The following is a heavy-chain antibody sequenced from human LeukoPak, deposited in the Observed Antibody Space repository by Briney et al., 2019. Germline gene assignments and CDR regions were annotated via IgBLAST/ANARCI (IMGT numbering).Heavy chain of an antibody. V-gene: IGHV3-23*01. D-gene: IGHD3-22*01. Sequence: GGSLRLSCAASGFTFSSYAMSWVRQAPGKGLEWVSVISGSGDSTYYADSVKGRFTISRDNSKNTLYLQMNSLRAEDTAVYYCARDVISSGEYYFDYWGQGTLVTVSS. J-gene: IGHJ4*02. CDR1: GFTFSSYA. CDR3: ARDVISSGEYYFDY. CDR2: ISGSGDST.